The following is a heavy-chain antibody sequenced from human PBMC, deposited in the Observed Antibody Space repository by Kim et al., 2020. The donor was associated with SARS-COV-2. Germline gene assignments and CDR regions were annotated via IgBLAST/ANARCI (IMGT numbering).Heavy chain of an antibody. CDR1: GGSISSGSYY. CDR2: IYTSGST. J-gene: IGHJ6*02. CDR3: ARGRRFVTGSGYGMDV. D-gene: IGHD2-15*01. Sequence: SETLSLTCTVSGGSISSGSYYWSWIRQPAGKGLEWIGRIYTSGSTNYNPSLKSRVTISVDTSKNQFSLKLSSVTAADTAVYYCARGRRFVTGSGYGMDVWGQGTTVTVSS. V-gene: IGHV4-61*02.